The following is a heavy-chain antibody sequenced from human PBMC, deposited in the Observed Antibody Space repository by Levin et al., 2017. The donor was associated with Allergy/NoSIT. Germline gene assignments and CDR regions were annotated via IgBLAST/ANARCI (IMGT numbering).Heavy chain of an antibody. CDR2: IIPIFGTA. Sequence: VASVKVSCKASGGTFSSYAISWVRQAPGQGLEWMGGIIPIFGTANYAQKFQGRVTITADKSTSTAYMELSSLRSEDTAVYYCARANGKAQGDQYSSSSSAQDYYYYYGMDVWGQGTTVTVSS. CDR3: ARANGKAQGDQYSSSSSAQDYYYYYGMDV. CDR1: GGTFSSYA. J-gene: IGHJ6*02. D-gene: IGHD6-6*01. V-gene: IGHV1-69*06.